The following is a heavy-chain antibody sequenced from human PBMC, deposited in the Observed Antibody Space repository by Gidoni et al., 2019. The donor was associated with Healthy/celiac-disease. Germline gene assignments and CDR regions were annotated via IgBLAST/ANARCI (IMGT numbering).Heavy chain of an antibody. J-gene: IGHJ3*02. V-gene: IGHV4-39*01. CDR3: ARPGEYGRYVAFDI. D-gene: IGHD3-16*01. CDR1: AGSISSSSYY. CDR2: IYYRGST. Sequence: QLQLQESGPGLVKPSETLSPTCTVSAGSISSSSYYWGWIRQPPWKGLEWIVSIYYRGSTSYNPSLKRRVTISVDTSKNQFSLKLSSVTAADTAVYYCARPGEYGRYVAFDIWGQGTMVTVSS.